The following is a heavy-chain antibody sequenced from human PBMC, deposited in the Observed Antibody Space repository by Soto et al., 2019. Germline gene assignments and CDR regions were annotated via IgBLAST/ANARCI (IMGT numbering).Heavy chain of an antibody. D-gene: IGHD6-6*01. V-gene: IGHV3-11*01. Sequence: SLRLSCAASGFIFSDYYMSWILQAPGKGLEWVSYISTSGSTTYDADSVRGRITISRDNAKNTLYLQMNSLSPEDTAVYYCAREVPPRIAARPIRFFDYWGQGTLVTVSS. CDR3: AREVPPRIAARPIRFFDY. J-gene: IGHJ4*02. CDR1: GFIFSDYY. CDR2: ISTSGSTT.